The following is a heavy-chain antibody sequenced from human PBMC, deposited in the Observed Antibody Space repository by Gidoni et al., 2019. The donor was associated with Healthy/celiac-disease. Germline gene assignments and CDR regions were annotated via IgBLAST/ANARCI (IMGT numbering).Heavy chain of an antibody. Sequence: QVQLVQSGAEAKKPGSSVKVSCKASGGTFSSYPISWVRQAPGQGLEWMGGIIPIFGTANYAQKFQGRVTITADESTSTAYMELSSLRSEDTAVYYCARAGRPSWFSFSYYYYGMDVWGQGTTVTVSS. V-gene: IGHV1-69*01. CDR2: IIPIFGTA. CDR1: GGTFSSYP. D-gene: IGHD3-10*01. CDR3: ARAGRPSWFSFSYYYYGMDV. J-gene: IGHJ6*02.